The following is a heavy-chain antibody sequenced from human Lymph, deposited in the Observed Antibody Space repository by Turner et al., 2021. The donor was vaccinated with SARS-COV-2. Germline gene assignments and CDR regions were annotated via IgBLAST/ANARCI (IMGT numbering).Heavy chain of an antibody. J-gene: IGHJ4*02. D-gene: IGHD3-10*01. CDR2: ISDDGSNK. Sequence: QVQLVESGGGVVQPGRSLRLSCAASGFTFSSYAMYWVRQAPGKGLEWVAVISDDGSNKYYADSVKGRFTISRDNSKNTLYLQMNSLRAEDTAVYYCARGDYYGSGSYPGKTFDCWGQGTLVTVSS. V-gene: IGHV3-30-3*01. CDR3: ARGDYYGSGSYPGKTFDC. CDR1: GFTFSSYA.